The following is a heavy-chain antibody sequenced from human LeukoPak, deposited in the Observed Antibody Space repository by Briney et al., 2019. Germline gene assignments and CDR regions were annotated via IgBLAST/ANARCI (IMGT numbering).Heavy chain of an antibody. J-gene: IGHJ4*02. D-gene: IGHD3-3*01. CDR3: ARAGLRFLH. CDR2: INHSGGT. CDR1: GGSFSGYY. V-gene: IGHV4-34*01. Sequence: SETLSLTCAVYGGSFSGYYWSWIRQPPGKGLEWIGEINHSGGTNYNPSLKSRVTISVDTPKNQFSLKLSSVTAADTAVYYRARAGLRFLHWGQGTVVTVSS.